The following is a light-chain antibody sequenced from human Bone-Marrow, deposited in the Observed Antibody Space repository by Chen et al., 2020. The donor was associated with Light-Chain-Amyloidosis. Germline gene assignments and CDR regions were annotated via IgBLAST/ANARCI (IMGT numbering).Light chain of an antibody. V-gene: IGLV6-57*01. J-gene: IGLJ3*02. CDR2: EDD. CDR1: SGSSATNY. CDR3: QSYQGSSQGV. Sequence: NFMLTQPHSVSESPGKTVIISCTRSSGSSATNYVQWYQQRPGSSPTTVIYEDDQRPSGVPDRFSGSIDRSSNSASLAISGMKTEDEADYYCQSYQGSSQGVFGGGTKLTVL.